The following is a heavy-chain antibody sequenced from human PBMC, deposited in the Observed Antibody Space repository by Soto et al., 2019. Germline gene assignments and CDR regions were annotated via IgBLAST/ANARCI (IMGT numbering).Heavy chain of an antibody. D-gene: IGHD3-3*01. Sequence: SETLSLTCTVSVGSISSYYWSWIRQPPGKGLEWIGYIYYSGSTNYNPSLKSRVTISVDTSKNQFSLKLSSVTAADTAVYYCARGGPWSGYYRYYYYYYMDVWGKGTTVTVSS. CDR3: ARGGPWSGYYRYYYYYYMDV. CDR1: VGSISSYY. J-gene: IGHJ6*03. CDR2: IYYSGST. V-gene: IGHV4-59*01.